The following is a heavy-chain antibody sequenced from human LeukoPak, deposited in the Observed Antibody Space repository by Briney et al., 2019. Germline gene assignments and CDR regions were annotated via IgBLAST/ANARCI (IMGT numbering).Heavy chain of an antibody. CDR2: IRYDGSNK. V-gene: IGHV3-30*02. CDR3: AKGCGYEAQYYYYYMDV. Sequence: TGGSLRLSCAASGFTFNNYAMSWVRQAPGKGLEWVAFIRYDGSNKYYADSVKGRFTVSRDNSKNTLYLHVNSLRPEDTAVYYCAKGCGYEAQYYYYYMDVWGKGTTVTISS. J-gene: IGHJ6*03. CDR1: GFTFNNYA. D-gene: IGHD5-12*01.